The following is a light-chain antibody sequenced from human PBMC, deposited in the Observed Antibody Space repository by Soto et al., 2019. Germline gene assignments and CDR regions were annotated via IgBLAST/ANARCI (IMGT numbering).Light chain of an antibody. CDR3: QQSYSTPFT. J-gene: IGKJ3*01. CDR2: AAS. V-gene: IGKV1-39*01. CDR1: QSISSY. Sequence: DIQMTQSPSSLSASVGDRVTITCRASQSISSYLNWYQQKPGKAPKLLIYAASSFHSGVPSRFSGSGSGTDFTLTISSLQPEDFATYYCQQSYSTPFTFGPGTKVDIK.